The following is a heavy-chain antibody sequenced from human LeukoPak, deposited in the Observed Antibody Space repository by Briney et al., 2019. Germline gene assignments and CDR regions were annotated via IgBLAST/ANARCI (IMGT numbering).Heavy chain of an antibody. Sequence: GGSLRLSCAASGFTVSSNYMSWVRQAPGKGLEWVSVIYGGGSTYYADSVKGRFTISRDNSKNTLYLQMNRLRAEDTAVYYCARAGSGSYYCFDYWGQGTLVTVSS. D-gene: IGHD1-26*01. CDR1: GFTVSSNY. V-gene: IGHV3-66*01. CDR2: IYGGGST. J-gene: IGHJ4*02. CDR3: ARAGSGSYYCFDY.